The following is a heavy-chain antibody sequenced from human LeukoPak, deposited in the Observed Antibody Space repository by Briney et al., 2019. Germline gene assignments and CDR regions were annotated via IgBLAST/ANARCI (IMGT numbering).Heavy chain of an antibody. CDR1: GFIFSSYG. Sequence: GGSLRLSCAASGFIFSSYGMHWVRQAPGKGLEWLAHTWNDGGNKYYADSVKGRFAISRDNSKNTLYLQMNSLRAEDTAVYYCARDRYTSGWYRGIDYWGQGALVTVSS. CDR2: TWNDGGNK. J-gene: IGHJ4*02. CDR3: ARDRYTSGWYRGIDY. V-gene: IGHV3-33*01. D-gene: IGHD6-19*01.